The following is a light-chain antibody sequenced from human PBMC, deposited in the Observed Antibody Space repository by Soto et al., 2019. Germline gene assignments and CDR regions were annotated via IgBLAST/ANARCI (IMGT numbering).Light chain of an antibody. V-gene: IGLV2-14*01. J-gene: IGLJ1*01. CDR2: EVS. Sequence: QSALTQPASVSGSPGQSITISCTGTSSDVGGYNYVSWYQQHPGKAPKLMIYEVSNRPSGVSNRFSGSKSGNTASLTISGLQAEDEADYYCSSYTSSSTPYVSGTGPKLTVL. CDR3: SSYTSSSTPYV. CDR1: SSDVGGYNY.